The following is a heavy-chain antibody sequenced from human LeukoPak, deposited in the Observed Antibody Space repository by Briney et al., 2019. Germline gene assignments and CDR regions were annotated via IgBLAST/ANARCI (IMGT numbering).Heavy chain of an antibody. D-gene: IGHD3-16*01. J-gene: IGHJ4*02. Sequence: ASVKVSCKASGGTFSSYAISWVRQAPGQGLEWMGWISAYNGNTNYAQKLQGRVTMTTDTSTSTAYMELRSLRSDDTAVYYCARALLTKYYDYVWGLDYWGQGTLVTVSS. CDR2: ISAYNGNT. CDR3: ARALLTKYYDYVWGLDY. CDR1: GGTFSSYA. V-gene: IGHV1-18*01.